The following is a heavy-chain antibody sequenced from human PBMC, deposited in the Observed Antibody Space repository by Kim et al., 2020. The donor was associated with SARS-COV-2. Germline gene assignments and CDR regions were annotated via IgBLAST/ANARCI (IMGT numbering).Heavy chain of an antibody. CDR1: GFTFIDYS. CDR2: ISTSSTFV. V-gene: IGHV3-21*06. CDR3: VRETRDGMDV. D-gene: IGHD2-2*01. Sequence: GGSLRLSCEASGFTFIDYSMDWVRQAPGKGLEWVSSISTSSTFVSYADSVKGRLIVSRDNANNLLFLHMISLRAEDTAVYYCVRETRDGMDVWGQGTAVT. J-gene: IGHJ6*02.